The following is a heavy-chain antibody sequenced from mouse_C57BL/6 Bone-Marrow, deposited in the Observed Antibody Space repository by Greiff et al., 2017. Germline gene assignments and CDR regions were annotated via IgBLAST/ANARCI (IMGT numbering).Heavy chain of an antibody. CDR2: IHPNSGST. CDR3: LVWLRQVGRWYFDV. Sequence: QVQLQQPGAELVKPGASVKLSCKASGYTFTSYWMHWVKQRPGQGLEWIGMIHPNSGSTNYNEKFKSKATLTVDKSSSTAYMQLSSLTSEDSAVYYCLVWLRQVGRWYFDVWGTGTTVTVSS. J-gene: IGHJ1*03. V-gene: IGHV1-64*01. CDR1: GYTFTSYW. D-gene: IGHD2-2*01.